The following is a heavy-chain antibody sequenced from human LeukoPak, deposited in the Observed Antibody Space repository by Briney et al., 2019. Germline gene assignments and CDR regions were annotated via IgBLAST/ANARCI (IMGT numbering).Heavy chain of an antibody. J-gene: IGHJ3*02. Sequence: SETLSLTCTVSGGSISSSSYYWGWIRQPPGKGLEWIGSIYYSGSTYYNPSLKSRVTISVDTSRNQFSLKLSSVTAADTAVYYCARQTGDYAFDIWGQGTMVTVSS. CDR2: IYYSGST. CDR1: GGSISSSSYY. V-gene: IGHV4-39*01. D-gene: IGHD1-1*01. CDR3: ARQTGDYAFDI.